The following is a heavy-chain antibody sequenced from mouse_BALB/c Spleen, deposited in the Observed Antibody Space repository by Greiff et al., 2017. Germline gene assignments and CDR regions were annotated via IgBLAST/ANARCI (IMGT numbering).Heavy chain of an antibody. J-gene: IGHJ2*01. V-gene: IGHV1-54*01. D-gene: IGHD2-1*01. CDR1: GYAFTNYL. CDR3: ARGNGNYGVDY. Sequence: VQLQQSGAELVRPGTSVKVSCKASGYAFTNYLIEWVKQRPGQGLEWIGVINPGSGGTNYNEKFKGKATLTADKSSSTAYMQLSSLTSDDSAVYFCARGNGNYGVDYWGQGTTLTVSS. CDR2: INPGSGGT.